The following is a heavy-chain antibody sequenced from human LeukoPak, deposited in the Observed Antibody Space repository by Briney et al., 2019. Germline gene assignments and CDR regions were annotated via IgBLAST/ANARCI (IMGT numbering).Heavy chain of an antibody. D-gene: IGHD4-17*01. V-gene: IGHV1-2*06. CDR1: GYTFTGYY. Sequence: ASVKVSCKASGYTFTGYYIHWVRQAPGQGLEWMGQINPNSGGTNYAQKFQGRGTMTRDTSISTAYMELSRLRSDDTAVYYCARESTVTTFSLYYYMDVWGKGTTVTVSS. J-gene: IGHJ6*03. CDR3: ARESTVTTFSLYYYMDV. CDR2: INPNSGGT.